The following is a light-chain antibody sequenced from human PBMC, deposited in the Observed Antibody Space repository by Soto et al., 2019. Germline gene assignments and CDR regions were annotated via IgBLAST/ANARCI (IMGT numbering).Light chain of an antibody. Sequence: DIPMTQSPSSLSASVGDRVTITCRASQGIKNYLAWYQQKPGQVPKLLIYGASTLQSGVPSRFSGSGSATDFTLTISSLQPDDVATYFCQKYDSALSWTFGQGTKVEIK. CDR3: QKYDSALSWT. J-gene: IGKJ1*01. CDR2: GAS. CDR1: QGIKNY. V-gene: IGKV1-27*01.